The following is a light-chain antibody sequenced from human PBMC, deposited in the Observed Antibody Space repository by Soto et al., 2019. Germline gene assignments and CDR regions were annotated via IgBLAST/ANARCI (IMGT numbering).Light chain of an antibody. Sequence: QSVLTQPPSASGTPGQRVTISCSGSSSNIGSNTVSWYHQLPGTAPKLLIYSSNQRPSGVPDRFSASKSGTSASLAISGLQSEDEDDYYCAAWDDSLKGQVFGGGTKLTVL. J-gene: IGLJ3*02. CDR1: SSNIGSNT. V-gene: IGLV1-44*01. CDR3: AAWDDSLKGQV. CDR2: SSN.